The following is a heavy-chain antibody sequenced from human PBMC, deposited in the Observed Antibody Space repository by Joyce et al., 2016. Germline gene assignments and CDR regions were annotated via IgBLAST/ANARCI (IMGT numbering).Heavy chain of an antibody. CDR1: GSTFSSSS. Sequence: QLVESGGGVVKAGGPLRLSCEVSGSTFSSSSMSWFRQAPGKGLEWVAAISATSYYIFHAETVRGRFTVARDNAKKTLYLQMNSLRAEDSAVFYCARGGISYYYAMDVWGQGTTVTVSS. CDR3: ARGGISYYYAMDV. D-gene: IGHD3-16*01. J-gene: IGHJ6*02. V-gene: IGHV3-21*01. CDR2: ISATSYYI.